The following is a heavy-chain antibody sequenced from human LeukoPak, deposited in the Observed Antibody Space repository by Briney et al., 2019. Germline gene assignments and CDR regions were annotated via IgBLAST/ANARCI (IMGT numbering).Heavy chain of an antibody. CDR1: GFTFSSYA. V-gene: IGHV3-30-3*01. Sequence: GGSLRLSCAASGFTFSSYAMHWVRQAPGKGLEWVAVISYDGSNKYYADSVKGRFTISRDNSKNTLYLQMNSLRAEDTAVYYCARAPNWNDGAFGYWGQGTLVTVSS. J-gene: IGHJ4*02. CDR3: ARAPNWNDGAFGY. CDR2: ISYDGSNK. D-gene: IGHD1-20*01.